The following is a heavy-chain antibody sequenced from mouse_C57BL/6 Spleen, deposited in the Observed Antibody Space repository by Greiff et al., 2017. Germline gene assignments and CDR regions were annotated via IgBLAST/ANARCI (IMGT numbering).Heavy chain of an antibody. V-gene: IGHV1-82*01. J-gene: IGHJ4*01. Sequence: QVQLQQSGPELVKPGASVKISCKASGYAFSSSWMNWVKQRPGKGLEWIGRIYPGDGDTNYNGKFKGKATLTADKSSSTAYMQLSSLTSEDSAVYFCARSPVPGGMDYWGQGTSVTVSS. CDR2: IYPGDGDT. CDR1: GYAFSSSW. CDR3: ARSPVPGGMDY.